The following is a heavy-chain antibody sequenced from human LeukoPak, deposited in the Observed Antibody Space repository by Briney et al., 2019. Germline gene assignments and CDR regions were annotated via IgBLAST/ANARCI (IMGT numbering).Heavy chain of an antibody. D-gene: IGHD3-10*01. Sequence: PSQTLPLTCTVSGGSISSGGHYWSWIRQHPGKGLEWIGYIYYSGTTYYNPSLQSRVTISVDTSENQFSLKLTSVTAADTALYYCARSNYGSGSYYNSWGQGTLVTVSS. CDR3: ARSNYGSGSYYNS. V-gene: IGHV4-31*03. CDR1: GGSISSGGHY. CDR2: IYYSGTT. J-gene: IGHJ4*02.